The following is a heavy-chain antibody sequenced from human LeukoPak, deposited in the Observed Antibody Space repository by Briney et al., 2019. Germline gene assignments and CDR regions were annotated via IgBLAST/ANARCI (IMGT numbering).Heavy chain of an antibody. Sequence: SETPSLTCAVYGGSFSGYYWSWIRQPPGKGLEWIGEINHSGSTNYNPSLKSRVTISVDTSKNQFSLKLSSVTAADTAVYYCARRYSYGYVGFHYFDYWGQGTLVTVSS. J-gene: IGHJ4*02. D-gene: IGHD5-18*01. CDR1: GGSFSGYY. CDR3: ARRYSYGYVGFHYFDY. CDR2: INHSGST. V-gene: IGHV4-34*01.